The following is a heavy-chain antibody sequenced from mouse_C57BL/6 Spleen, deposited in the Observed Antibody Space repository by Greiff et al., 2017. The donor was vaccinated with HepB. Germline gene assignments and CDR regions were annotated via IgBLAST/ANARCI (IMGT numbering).Heavy chain of an antibody. CDR3: ARGDTTVVAYYFDY. D-gene: IGHD1-1*01. J-gene: IGHJ2*01. V-gene: IGHV1-52*01. CDR2: IDPSDSET. CDR1: GYTFTSYW. Sequence: QVQLQQSGAELVRPGSSVKLSCKASGYTFTSYWMHWVKQRPIQGLEWIGNIDPSDSETHYNQKFKDKATLTVDKSSSTAYMQLSSLTSEDSAVYYCARGDTTVVAYYFDYWGQGTTLTVSS.